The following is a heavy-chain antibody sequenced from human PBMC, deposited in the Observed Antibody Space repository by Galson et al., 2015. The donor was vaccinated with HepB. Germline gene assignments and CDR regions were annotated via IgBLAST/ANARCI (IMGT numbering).Heavy chain of an antibody. Sequence: SLRLSCAASGFTFSSYGMHWVRQAPGKGLEWVAVISYDGSNKYYADSVKGRFTISRDNSKNTLYLQMNSLRAEDTAVYFCAKDLFVAVAGPGYWGQGTLVTVSS. J-gene: IGHJ4*02. CDR1: GFTFSSYG. CDR3: AKDLFVAVAGPGY. CDR2: ISYDGSNK. D-gene: IGHD6-19*01. V-gene: IGHV3-30*18.